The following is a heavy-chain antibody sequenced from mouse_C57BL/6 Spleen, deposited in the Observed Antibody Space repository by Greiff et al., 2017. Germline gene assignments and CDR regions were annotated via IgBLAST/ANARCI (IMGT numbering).Heavy chain of an antibody. CDR3: ARDGIQYYYAMDY. Sequence: VQLQQSGPELVKPGASVKISCKASGYAFSSSWMNWVKQRPGKGLEWIGRIYPGDGDTNYNGNFKGKATLTADKSSSTAYMQLSSLTSEDSVVYFCARDGIQYYYAMDYWGQGTSVTVSS. CDR2: IYPGDGDT. D-gene: IGHD2-1*01. V-gene: IGHV1-82*01. J-gene: IGHJ4*01. CDR1: GYAFSSSW.